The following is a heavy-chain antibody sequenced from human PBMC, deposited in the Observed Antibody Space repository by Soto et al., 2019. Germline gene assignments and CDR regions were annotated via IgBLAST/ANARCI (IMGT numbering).Heavy chain of an antibody. CDR3: PDRGTGWYFDL. D-gene: IGHD6-25*01. CDR2: ISGSGGST. CDR1: GFTFTSYA. V-gene: IGHV3-23*01. J-gene: IGHJ2*01. Sequence: ESGGGLVQPGGSLRLSCAASGFTFTSYAMNWVRQAPGKGLEWVSVISGSGGSTYYADSVKGRFTISRDNSKNTLYLQMNSLEDEDAAVCECPDRGTGWYFDLWGRGTLVTVSS.